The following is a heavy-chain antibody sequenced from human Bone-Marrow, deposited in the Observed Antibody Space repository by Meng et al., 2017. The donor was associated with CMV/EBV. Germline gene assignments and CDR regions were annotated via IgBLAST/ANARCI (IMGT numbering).Heavy chain of an antibody. CDR3: ARGGYSSSSVETA. D-gene: IGHD6-6*01. CDR2: IHYSGST. Sequence: SETLSLTCTVSGGSITSYYWSWIRQPPGKGLEWIGYIYYIGYIHYSGSTNYNPSLKSRVTISVDTSKNQFSLKLTSVTAADTAVYYCARGGYSSSSVETAWGQGTLVTVSS. J-gene: IGHJ4*02. CDR1: GGSITSYY. V-gene: IGHV4-59*01.